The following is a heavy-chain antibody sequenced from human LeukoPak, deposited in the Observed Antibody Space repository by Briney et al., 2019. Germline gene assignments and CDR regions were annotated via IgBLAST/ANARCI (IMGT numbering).Heavy chain of an antibody. CDR3: ARSYYGFWSGYYYYYGMDV. J-gene: IGHJ6*02. CDR1: GGTFSSYA. Sequence: SVKVSCKASGGTFSSYAISWVRQAPGQGLEWMGGIIPIFGTANYAQKFQGRVTITADESTSTAYMELSSLRSEDTAVYYCARSYYGFWSGYYYYYGMDVWGQGTTVTVSS. D-gene: IGHD3-3*01. V-gene: IGHV1-69*13. CDR2: IIPIFGTA.